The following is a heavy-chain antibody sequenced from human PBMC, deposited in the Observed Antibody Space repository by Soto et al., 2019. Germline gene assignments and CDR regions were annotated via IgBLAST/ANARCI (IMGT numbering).Heavy chain of an antibody. J-gene: IGHJ4*02. D-gene: IGHD3-22*01. Sequence: GGSLRLSCAASGFTFSSYAMSWVRQAPGKGLEWVSAISDSSSTIHYADSVKGRFTISRDNAKNSLYLQMNSLRAEDTAVYYCARDDYPYYDDSSGYHFDYWGQGALVTVSS. CDR1: GFTFSSYA. CDR2: ISDSSSTI. CDR3: ARDDYPYYDDSSGYHFDY. V-gene: IGHV3-48*01.